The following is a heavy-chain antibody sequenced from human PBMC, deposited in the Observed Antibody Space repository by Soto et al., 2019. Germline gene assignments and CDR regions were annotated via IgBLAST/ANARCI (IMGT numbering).Heavy chain of an antibody. D-gene: IGHD2-15*01. CDR2: MHHSGRT. J-gene: IGHJ4*02. CDR3: ARWVEVSLDYFDS. Sequence: TLSLTCAVSGGSISSGGYYWSWVRQNPGKDLEWIGHMHHSGRTHYNPSLKSRVAISVDTSKNQFSLYLNSVTAADTAVYYCARWVEVSLDYFDSWGQGTPVTVSS. V-gene: IGHV4-31*11. CDR1: GGSISSGGYY.